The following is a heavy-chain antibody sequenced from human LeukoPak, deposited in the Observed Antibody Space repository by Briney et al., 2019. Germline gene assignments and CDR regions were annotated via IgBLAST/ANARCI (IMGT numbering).Heavy chain of an antibody. Sequence: SETLSLTCTVSGGSISSYYWSWIRQPPGKGLEWIGYIYYSGSTNYNPSLKSRVTISVDTSKNQFSLKLSSVTAADTAVYYSARHFVVVPAATDYYYYGMDVWGQGTTVTVSS. CDR1: GGSISSYY. D-gene: IGHD2-2*01. V-gene: IGHV4-59*01. J-gene: IGHJ6*02. CDR2: IYYSGST. CDR3: ARHFVVVPAATDYYYYGMDV.